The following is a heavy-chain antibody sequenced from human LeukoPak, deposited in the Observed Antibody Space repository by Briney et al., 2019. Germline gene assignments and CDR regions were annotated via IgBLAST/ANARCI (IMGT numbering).Heavy chain of an antibody. J-gene: IGHJ3*02. CDR1: GVSISSGGYY. V-gene: IGHV4-31*03. CDR3: ARDRDREGAFDI. Sequence: PSETLSLTCTVSGVSISSGGYYWSWIRQHPGKGLEWIGYIYYSGSTYYNPSLKSRVTISVDTSKNQFSLKLSSVTAADTAVYYCARDRDREGAFDIWGQGTMVTVSS. CDR2: IYYSGST. D-gene: IGHD2-15*01.